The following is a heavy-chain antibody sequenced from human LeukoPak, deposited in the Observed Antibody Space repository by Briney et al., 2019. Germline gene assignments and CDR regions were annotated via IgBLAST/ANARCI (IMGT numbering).Heavy chain of an antibody. CDR2: INPNSGGT. Sequence: ASVKVSCKASGYTFTGYYMHWVQQAPGQGLEWMGRINPNSGGTNYAQKFQGRVTMTRDTSISTAYMELSRLRSDDTAVYYCARARYCSSTSCYWFDPWGQGTLVTVSS. D-gene: IGHD2-2*01. CDR1: GYTFTGYY. CDR3: ARARYCSSTSCYWFDP. V-gene: IGHV1-2*06. J-gene: IGHJ5*02.